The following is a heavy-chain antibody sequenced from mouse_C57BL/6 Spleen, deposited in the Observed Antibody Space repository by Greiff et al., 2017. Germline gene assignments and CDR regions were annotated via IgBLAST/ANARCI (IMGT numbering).Heavy chain of an antibody. J-gene: IGHJ4*01. CDR2: IDPSDSYT. Sequence: QVQLQQPGAELVKPGASVKLSCKASGYTFTSYWMQWVKQRPGQGLEWIGDIDPSDSYTNYNQKFKGKATLTVDPSSSTAYVQLSSLTSEDSAVYYCARQGSLYYYAMDYWGQGTSVTVSS. CDR3: ARQGSLYYYAMDY. CDR1: GYTFTSYW. V-gene: IGHV1-50*01.